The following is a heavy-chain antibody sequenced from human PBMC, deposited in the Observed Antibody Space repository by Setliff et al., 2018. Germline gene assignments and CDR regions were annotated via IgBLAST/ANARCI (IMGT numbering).Heavy chain of an antibody. Sequence: LSLTCTVSGVSISSSTYYWGWIRQPPGKGLEWIGSIYYSGSTFYNLSLKSRVTISVDTSKNQFSLKLSSVTAADTALYYCTVYNTGSSKDHYWGQGTPVTVSS. CDR2: IYYSGST. V-gene: IGHV4-39*07. CDR1: GVSISSSTYY. J-gene: IGHJ4*02. CDR3: TVYNTGSSKDHY. D-gene: IGHD2-8*02.